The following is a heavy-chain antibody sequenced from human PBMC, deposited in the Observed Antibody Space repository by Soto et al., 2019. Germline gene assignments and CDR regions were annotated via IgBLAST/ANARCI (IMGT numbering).Heavy chain of an antibody. CDR1: GGSISSYD. V-gene: IGHV4-59*06. Sequence: PSETLSLTCTVSGGSISSYDWSWSRLPPEKGLEWVGYIYGSGSTYYNPSLKSRVTISVDTSKNQFSLKLSSVTAADTAVYYCARNSRQRDEGNDYYYYYGMDVWGQGTTVTVSS. CDR3: ARNSRQRDEGNDYYYYYGMDV. D-gene: IGHD3-22*01. J-gene: IGHJ6*02. CDR2: IYGSGST.